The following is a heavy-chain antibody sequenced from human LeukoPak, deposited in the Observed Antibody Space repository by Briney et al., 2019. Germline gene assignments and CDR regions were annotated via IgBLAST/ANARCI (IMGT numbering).Heavy chain of an antibody. D-gene: IGHD5-12*01. CDR2: INPNSGGT. V-gene: IGHV1-2*04. J-gene: IGHJ4*02. Sequence: ASVKVSCKASGYTFTGYYMHWVRQAPGQGLEWMGWINPNSGGTNYAQKFQGWVTMTRDTSISTAYMELSRLRSDDTAVYYCARERGYSGYDLPFDYWGQGTLVTVSS. CDR1: GYTFTGYY. CDR3: ARERGYSGYDLPFDY.